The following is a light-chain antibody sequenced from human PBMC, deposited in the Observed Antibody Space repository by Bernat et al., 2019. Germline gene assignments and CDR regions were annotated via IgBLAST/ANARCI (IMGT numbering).Light chain of an antibody. Sequence: QSVLTQPPSVSEAPRQRVTISCSGSSSNIGNNAVNWYQQLPGKAPKLLIYYDDLLPSGVSDRFSGSKSGTSASLAISGLQSEDEADYYCAAWDDRLNGPVVGTGTKVTVL. CDR1: SSNIGNNA. J-gene: IGLJ1*01. CDR3: AAWDDRLNGPV. CDR2: YDD. V-gene: IGLV1-36*01.